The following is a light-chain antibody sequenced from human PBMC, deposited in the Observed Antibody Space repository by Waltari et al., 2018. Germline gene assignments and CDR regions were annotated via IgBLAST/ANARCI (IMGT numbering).Light chain of an antibody. CDR3: QQSDDTPYT. V-gene: IGKV1-39*01. CDR2: AAS. CDR1: QNINSF. Sequence: DIQMTQSPSSLSASVGDRVTVTCRASQNINSFLNWYQQIPGKPPKLLIFAASRLQRGVPSMFSGSGSGTDFTLTISSLQPEDFATYYCQQSDDTPYTFGQGTKLQIK. J-gene: IGKJ2*01.